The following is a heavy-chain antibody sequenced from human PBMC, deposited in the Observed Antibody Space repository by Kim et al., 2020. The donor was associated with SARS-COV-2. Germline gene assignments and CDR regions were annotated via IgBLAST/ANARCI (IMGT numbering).Heavy chain of an antibody. V-gene: IGHV1-18*01. J-gene: IGHJ4*02. Sequence: AQKLQGRVTMTTDTSTSTAYMELRSLRSDDTAVYYCARSYNWKLINYFDYWGQGTLVTVSS. D-gene: IGHD1-20*01. CDR3: ARSYNWKLINYFDY.